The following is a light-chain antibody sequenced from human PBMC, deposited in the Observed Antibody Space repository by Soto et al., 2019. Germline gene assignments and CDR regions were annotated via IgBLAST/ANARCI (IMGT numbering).Light chain of an antibody. CDR1: SSNIGAFYD. Sequence: QSVLTQPPSVYGAPGQRVTISCTGSSSNIGAFYDVHWYQQLPGTAPKLLIYGDSNRPSGVPDRFSGSKSGTSASLAITGLQAEDEADYYCQPYDSRLSGWVFGGGTKLTVL. CDR2: GDS. J-gene: IGLJ3*02. V-gene: IGLV1-40*01. CDR3: QPYDSRLSGWV.